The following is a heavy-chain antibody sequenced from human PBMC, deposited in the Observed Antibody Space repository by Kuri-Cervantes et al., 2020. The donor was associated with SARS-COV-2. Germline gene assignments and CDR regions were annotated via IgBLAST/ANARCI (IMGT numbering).Heavy chain of an antibody. CDR1: GGTFSSYA. CDR2: IIPIFGTA. J-gene: IGHJ5*02. V-gene: IGHV1-69*13. Sequence: SVKVSCKASGGTFSSYAISWVRQAPGQGPEWMGGIIPIFGTANYAQKFQGRVTITADESTSTAYMELSSLRSEDTAVYYCARGERYCSSTSCYGGVWGWFDPWGQGTLVTVSS. D-gene: IGHD2-2*01. CDR3: ARGERYCSSTSCYGGVWGWFDP.